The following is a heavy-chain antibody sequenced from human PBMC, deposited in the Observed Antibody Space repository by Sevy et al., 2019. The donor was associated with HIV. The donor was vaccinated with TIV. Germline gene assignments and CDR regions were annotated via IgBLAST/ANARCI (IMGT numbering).Heavy chain of an antibody. CDR3: VRVSFRNYFDH. Sequence: GESLKISCKASGYIFIDYYMHWVRQAPGQGLEWRGRINPNSGGTNYTQKFQGRVTMTRDTSITTVYMELSSLRSDDTAVYYCVRVSFRNYFDHWGQGTLVTISS. J-gene: IGHJ4*02. CDR2: INPNSGGT. V-gene: IGHV1-2*06. CDR1: GYIFIDYY.